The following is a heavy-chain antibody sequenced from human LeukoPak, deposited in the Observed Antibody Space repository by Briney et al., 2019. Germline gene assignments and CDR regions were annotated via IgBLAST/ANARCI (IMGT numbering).Heavy chain of an antibody. CDR2: IKYDGSEK. CDR3: ARDVRLSGYDLLDS. V-gene: IGHV3-7*01. CDR1: GFTFGTYW. D-gene: IGHD5-12*01. J-gene: IGHJ4*02. Sequence: GGSLRLSCVDFGFTFGTYWMTWVRQAPGKGLEWVANIKYDGSEKYYVDSVKGRFTISRDNAKNSLYLQMNSLRAEDTAVYYCARDVRLSGYDLLDSWGQGTLVTVSS.